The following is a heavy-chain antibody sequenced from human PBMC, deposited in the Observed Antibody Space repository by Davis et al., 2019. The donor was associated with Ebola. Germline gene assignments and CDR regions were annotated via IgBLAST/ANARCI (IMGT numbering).Heavy chain of an antibody. D-gene: IGHD2-2*01. V-gene: IGHV4-39*07. CDR3: ARDLVGYCSSTSCSSHYGMDV. Sequence: MPSETLSLTCTVSGGSISSSSYYWGWIRQPPGKGLEWIGSIYYSGSTYYNPSLKSRVTISVDTSKNQFSLKLSSVTAADTAVYYCARDLVGYCSSTSCSSHYGMDVWGQGTTVTVSS. CDR1: GGSISSSSYY. J-gene: IGHJ6*02. CDR2: IYYSGST.